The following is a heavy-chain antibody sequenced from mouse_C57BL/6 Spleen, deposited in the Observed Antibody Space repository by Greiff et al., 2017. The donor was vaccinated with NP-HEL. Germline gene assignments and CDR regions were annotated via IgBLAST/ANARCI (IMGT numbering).Heavy chain of an antibody. CDR2: ISSGGSYT. CDR1: GFTFSSYG. J-gene: IGHJ2*01. V-gene: IGHV5-6*01. Sequence: EVHLVESGGDLVKPGGSLKLSCAASGFTFSSYGMSWVRQTPDKRLEWVATISSGGSYTYYPDSVKGRFTISRDNAKNTLYLQMSSLKSEDTAMYYCARSYYGSRGSFGYWGQGTTLPVSS. D-gene: IGHD1-1*01. CDR3: ARSYYGSRGSFGY.